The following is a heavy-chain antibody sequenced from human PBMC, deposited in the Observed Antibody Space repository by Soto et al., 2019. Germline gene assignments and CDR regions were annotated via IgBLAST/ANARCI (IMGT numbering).Heavy chain of an antibody. J-gene: IGHJ4*02. CDR2: ITGSAGST. V-gene: IGHV3-23*01. CDR1: EFTFSSYA. D-gene: IGHD4-17*01. CDR3: ANHIGGDYGDYPY. Sequence: EVQLLESGGALVQPGGSLRLSCAASEFTFSSYAMSWVRQAPGKGLEWVSAITGSAGSTYYADSVKGRFTISRDNSKNTLYLQMNSLRAEDTAVYYCANHIGGDYGDYPYWGQGTLVTVSS.